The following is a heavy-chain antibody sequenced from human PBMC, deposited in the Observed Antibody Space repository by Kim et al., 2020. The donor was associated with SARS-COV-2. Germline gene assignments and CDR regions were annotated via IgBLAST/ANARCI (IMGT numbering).Heavy chain of an antibody. J-gene: IGHJ5*02. Sequence: SVKVSCKASGGTFSSYAISWVRQAPGQGLEWMGGIIPIFGTANYAQKFQGRVTITADESTSTAYMELSSLRSEDTAVYYCARGGEDYGDSWGRVFDPWGQGTLVTVSS. V-gene: IGHV1-69*13. CDR2: IIPIFGTA. CDR3: ARGGEDYGDSWGRVFDP. CDR1: GGTFSSYA. D-gene: IGHD4-17*01.